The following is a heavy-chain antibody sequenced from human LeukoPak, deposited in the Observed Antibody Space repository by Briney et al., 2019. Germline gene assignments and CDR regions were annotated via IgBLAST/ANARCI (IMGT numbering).Heavy chain of an antibody. Sequence: GGSLRLSCAASGFTFSRYWMSWVRQAPGKGLEWVANIKQDGSEKSYVDSVKGRSTISRDNAKNSLYVQMNSLRAEDTAVYYCARSVYSGYYHSSRYFDLWGRGTLVTVSS. D-gene: IGHD5-12*01. CDR2: IKQDGSEK. J-gene: IGHJ2*01. V-gene: IGHV3-7*01. CDR1: GFTFSRYW. CDR3: ARSVYSGYYHSSRYFDL.